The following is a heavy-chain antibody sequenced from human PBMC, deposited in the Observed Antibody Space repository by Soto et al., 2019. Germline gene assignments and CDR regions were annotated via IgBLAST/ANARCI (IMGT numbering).Heavy chain of an antibody. D-gene: IGHD6-19*01. CDR2: IIPIFGTA. Sequence: QVQLVQSGAEVKKPGSSVKVSCKASGGTFSSYAISWVRQAPGQGLEGMGGIIPIFGTANYAQKFQGRVTITADKSTSTAYMELSSLRSEDTAVYYCARGRRDGSGWYNWYFDLWGRGTLVTVSS. CDR3: ARGRRDGSGWYNWYFDL. CDR1: GGTFSSYA. V-gene: IGHV1-69*06. J-gene: IGHJ2*01.